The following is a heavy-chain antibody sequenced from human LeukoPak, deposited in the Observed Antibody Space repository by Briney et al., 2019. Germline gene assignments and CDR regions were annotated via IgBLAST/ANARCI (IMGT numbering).Heavy chain of an antibody. D-gene: IGHD3-22*01. CDR3: ARSVAGDGGYYLADDAFDI. CDR2: IYYSGST. Sequence: SETLSLTCTVSGGSISSSSYYWGWIRQPPGKGLEWIGSIYYSGSTYYNPSLKSRVTISVDTSKNQFSLTLSSVTAADTAVYYCARSVAGDGGYYLADDAFDIWGQGTMVTVSS. CDR1: GGSISSSSYY. V-gene: IGHV4-39*07. J-gene: IGHJ3*02.